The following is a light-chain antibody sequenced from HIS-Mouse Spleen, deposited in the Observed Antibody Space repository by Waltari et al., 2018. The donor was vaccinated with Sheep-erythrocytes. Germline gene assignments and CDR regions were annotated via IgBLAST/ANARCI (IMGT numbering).Light chain of an antibody. Sequence: QSALTQPASVSGSPGQSITISCTGTSSDVGGYNYVSWYQQHPGKAPKLMIYEGSKRPSGVSKRFSGSKSGNTASLTISGLQAEDEADYYCCSYAGSSTPWVFGGGTKLTVL. CDR1: SSDVGGYNY. J-gene: IGLJ3*02. CDR3: CSYAGSSTPWV. V-gene: IGLV2-23*01. CDR2: EGS.